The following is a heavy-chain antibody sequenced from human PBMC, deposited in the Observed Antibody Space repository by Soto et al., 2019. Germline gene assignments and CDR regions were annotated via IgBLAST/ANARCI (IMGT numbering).Heavy chain of an antibody. CDR3: ARVLGLIVGATMFDY. Sequence: EVQLVESGGGLAKPGGSLRLSCEASGLTFSSYTMNWVRQAPGKGLEWVSSISTSSYYIYYADSMKGRFTISRDNAKNSLYLQMNSLRAEDTAVYYCARVLGLIVGATMFDYWGQGTLVTVSS. D-gene: IGHD1-26*01. J-gene: IGHJ4*02. CDR2: ISTSSYYI. V-gene: IGHV3-21*02. CDR1: GLTFSSYT.